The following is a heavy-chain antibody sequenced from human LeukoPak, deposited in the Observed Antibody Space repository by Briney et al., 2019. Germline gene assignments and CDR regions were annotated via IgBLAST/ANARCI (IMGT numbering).Heavy chain of an antibody. Sequence: PGGSLRLSCAASGFTVSSNYMSWVRQAPGKGLVWVSRINSDGSSTSYADSVKGRFTISRDNAKNTLYLQMNSLRAEDTAVYYCARDGGYRVHSFDYWGQGTLVTVSS. V-gene: IGHV3-74*01. CDR1: GFTVSSNY. D-gene: IGHD5-12*01. CDR3: ARDGGYRVHSFDY. CDR2: INSDGSST. J-gene: IGHJ4*02.